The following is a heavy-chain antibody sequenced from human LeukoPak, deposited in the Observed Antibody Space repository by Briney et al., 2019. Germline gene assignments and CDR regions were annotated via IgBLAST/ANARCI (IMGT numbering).Heavy chain of an antibody. Sequence: GGSLRLSCAASGFTLSSYAMSWVRQAPGKGLEWVSIISGNGDSTYYADSVKGRFTISRDNAKNSLSLQMNSLRADDAAVYYCARASSKQLAGYLPDGFDIWGQGTMVTVSS. CDR2: ISGNGDST. D-gene: IGHD3-9*01. V-gene: IGHV3-23*01. J-gene: IGHJ3*02. CDR1: GFTLSSYA. CDR3: ARASSKQLAGYLPDGFDI.